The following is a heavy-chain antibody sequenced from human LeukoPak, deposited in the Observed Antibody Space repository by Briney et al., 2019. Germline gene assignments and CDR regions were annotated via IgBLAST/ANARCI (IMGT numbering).Heavy chain of an antibody. CDR2: IIPIFGTA. V-gene: IGHV1-69*13. CDR1: GGTFSSYA. CDR3: ASQVTIFGVVITPHYYYMDV. J-gene: IGHJ6*03. D-gene: IGHD3-3*01. Sequence: SVKVSCKASGGTFSSYAISWVRQAPGQGLEWMGGIIPIFGTANYAQKFQGRVTITADESTSTAYMELSSLRSEDTAVYYCASQVTIFGVVITPHYYYMDVWGKGNTVTVSS.